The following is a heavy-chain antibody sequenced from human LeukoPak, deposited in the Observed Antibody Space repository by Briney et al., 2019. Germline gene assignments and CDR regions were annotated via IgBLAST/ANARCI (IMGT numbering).Heavy chain of an antibody. CDR2: ITSTSTYI. Sequence: GGSLRLSCAASAFTFSAYNMNWVRQTPGKGLEWVSFITSTSTYIYYADSVRGCFTISRNNDRNPLHLQMNSMRDEDTAVYYCARGPLRWEPAGMDYWGQGTLVTVSS. J-gene: IGHJ4*02. CDR3: ARGPLRWEPAGMDY. CDR1: AFTFSAYN. V-gene: IGHV3-21*01. D-gene: IGHD1-26*01.